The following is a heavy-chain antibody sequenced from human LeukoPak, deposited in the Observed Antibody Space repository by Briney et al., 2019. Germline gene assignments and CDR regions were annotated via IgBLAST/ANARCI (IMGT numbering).Heavy chain of an antibody. J-gene: IGHJ5*02. CDR2: VNPDNGNT. CDR3: ARAGWLQFHWFDP. CDR1: GYSFTTFH. Sequence: ASVKVSCKAAGYSFTTFHMNWVRQAPGQGPEWMGWVNPDNGNTGFAQKFQGRVTITQNSSVTTVYMELSSLTSEDTAVYYCARAGWLQFHWFDPWGQGTLVTVSS. V-gene: IGHV1-8*03. D-gene: IGHD5-24*01.